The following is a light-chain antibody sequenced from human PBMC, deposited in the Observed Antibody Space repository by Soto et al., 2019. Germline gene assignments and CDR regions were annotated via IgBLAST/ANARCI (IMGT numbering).Light chain of an antibody. CDR3: LQDYDYPRT. CDR1: QGIRDE. CDR2: AAS. Sequence: AIQMTQSPSSLSASVGDRVTITCRASQGIRDESGWYQQKAGKAPNLLISAASRLHSGVPSRFSGRGSGTDFTLTISSLQPEDFATYYCLQDYDYPRTFGQGTKVELK. J-gene: IGKJ1*01. V-gene: IGKV1-6*01.